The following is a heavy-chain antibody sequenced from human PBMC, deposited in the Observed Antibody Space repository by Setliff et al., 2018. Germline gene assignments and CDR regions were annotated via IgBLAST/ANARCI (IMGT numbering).Heavy chain of an antibody. CDR3: ARGLIVLPGPSGDMGYFDY. CDR2: INPSGGYT. CDR1: GHTFTSYF. V-gene: IGHV1-46*01. D-gene: IGHD2-8*01. J-gene: IGHJ4*02. Sequence: ASVKVSCKASGHTFTSYFMQWVRQAPGQGLEWMGMINPSGGYTIYAQKFQGRVTMTRDTSTSTVYLELSSLRSEDTAVYYCARGLIVLPGPSGDMGYFDYWGQGTVVTVSS.